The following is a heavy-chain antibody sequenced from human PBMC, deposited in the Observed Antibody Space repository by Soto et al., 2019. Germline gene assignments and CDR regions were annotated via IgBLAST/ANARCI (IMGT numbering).Heavy chain of an antibody. D-gene: IGHD3-22*01. J-gene: IGHJ5*02. CDR3: ARGPYYYDSSAFDP. CDR2: INHSGST. CDR1: GGSFSGYY. Sequence: NPSETLSLTCAVYGGSFSGYYWSWIRQPPGKGLEWIGEINHSGSTNYNPSLKSRVTISVDTSKNQFSLKLSSVTAADTAVYYCARGPYYYDSSAFDPWGQGTLVTVSS. V-gene: IGHV4-34*01.